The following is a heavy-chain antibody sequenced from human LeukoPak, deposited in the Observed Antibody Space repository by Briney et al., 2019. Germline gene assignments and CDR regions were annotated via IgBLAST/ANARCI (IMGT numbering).Heavy chain of an antibody. J-gene: IGHJ4*02. CDR2: VYYSGRT. CDR3: ARRLIVGATPFDY. V-gene: IGHV4-39*01. Sequence: PSETLSLTCTVSGGSISNIYKWGWIRQPPGKGLEWIGSVYYSGRTYYNPSLKSRVTVSVDTSKNQFSLKLSSVTAADTAVYYCARRLIVGATPFDYWGQGILVIVSS. D-gene: IGHD1-26*01. CDR1: GGSISNIYK.